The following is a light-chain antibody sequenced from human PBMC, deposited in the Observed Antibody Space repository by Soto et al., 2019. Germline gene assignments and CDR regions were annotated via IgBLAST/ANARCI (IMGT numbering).Light chain of an antibody. CDR3: QSYDSSLSGSYV. J-gene: IGLJ1*01. Sequence: QAVVTQPPSVSGAPGQRVTISCTGSSSNIGAGYDVHWYQRLPGTAPKVLIYSNNNRPSGVPDRFSGSKSGTSASLAITGLQPEDEADHYCQSYDSSLSGSYVFGTGTKVTVL. CDR2: SNN. V-gene: IGLV1-40*01. CDR1: SSNIGAGYD.